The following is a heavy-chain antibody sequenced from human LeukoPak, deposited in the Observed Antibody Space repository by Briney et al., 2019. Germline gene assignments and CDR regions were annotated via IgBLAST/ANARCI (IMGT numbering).Heavy chain of an antibody. Sequence: SETLSLTCTVSGGSINSGGYYWSWIRQHPGKGLEWIGYIYYSGSTYYNPSLKSRVTISVDTSKNQFSLKLSSVTAADTAVYYCVGGDVSPNYFDYWGQGTLVTVSS. CDR3: VGGDVSPNYFDY. J-gene: IGHJ4*02. CDR1: GGSINSGGYY. CDR2: IYYSGST. V-gene: IGHV4-31*03. D-gene: IGHD5-24*01.